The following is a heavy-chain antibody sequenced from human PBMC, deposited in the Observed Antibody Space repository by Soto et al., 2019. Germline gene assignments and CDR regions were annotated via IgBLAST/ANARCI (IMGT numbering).Heavy chain of an antibody. CDR2: IYYTGST. J-gene: IGHJ6*02. CDR3: ARVSGHNTGYYSVYFRDV. CDR1: GGSISSGDYY. Sequence: SETLSLTCNVSGGSISSGDYYWTWIRQSPGKGLEWIGYIYYTGSTFYSPSLKSRVTISLDTSENHFSLDMNSVTAADTAVYFCARVSGHNTGYYSVYFRDVWGQGTTV. D-gene: IGHD5-18*01. V-gene: IGHV4-30-4*01.